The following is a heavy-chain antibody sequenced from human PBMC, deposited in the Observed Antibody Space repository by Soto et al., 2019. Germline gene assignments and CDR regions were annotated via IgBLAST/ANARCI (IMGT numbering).Heavy chain of an antibody. CDR1: GGSISSGDYY. D-gene: IGHD6-19*01. CDR3: ARVESSSGRYQRIRYYYYYGMDV. J-gene: IGHJ6*02. Sequence: SETLSLTCTVSGGSISSGDYYWSWIRHPPGKGLEWIGYIYYSGSTYYNPSLKSRVTISVDTSKNQFSLKLSSVTAADTAVYYCARVESSSGRYQRIRYYYYYGMDVWGQGTTVTVSS. V-gene: IGHV4-30-4*01. CDR2: IYYSGST.